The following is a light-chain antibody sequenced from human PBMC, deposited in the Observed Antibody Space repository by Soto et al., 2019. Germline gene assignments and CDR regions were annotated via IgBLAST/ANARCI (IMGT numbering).Light chain of an antibody. Sequence: EIVVTQAPTTPSFFSGGSATPSSRASQSVGSHLAWYQQKPGQAPRLLISGASTRATGFPTSFSGSGSGTEFTLTITSLQSEDFALYFCQRYNNWPHTFGQGTRLEIK. CDR2: GAS. V-gene: IGKV3-15*01. CDR1: QSVGSH. CDR3: QRYNNWPHT. J-gene: IGKJ5*01.